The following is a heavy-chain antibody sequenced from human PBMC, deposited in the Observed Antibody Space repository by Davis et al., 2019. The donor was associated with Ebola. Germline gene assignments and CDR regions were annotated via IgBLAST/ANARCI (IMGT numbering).Heavy chain of an antibody. Sequence: AASVKVSCKASGYTFIDYYIHWVRQAPGQGLEWMGWINPKSGGTKCAQKFQDWITMTRDTSITTAYVDLSGLTSDDTAIYYCARAVSPTADYYMDVWGKGTAVTVSS. CDR3: ARAVSPTADYYMDV. V-gene: IGHV1-2*04. J-gene: IGHJ6*03. CDR1: GYTFIDYY. CDR2: INPKSGGT. D-gene: IGHD5/OR15-5a*01.